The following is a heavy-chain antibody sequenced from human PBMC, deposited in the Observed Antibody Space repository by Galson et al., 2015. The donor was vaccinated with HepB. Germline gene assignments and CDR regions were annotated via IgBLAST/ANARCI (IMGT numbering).Heavy chain of an antibody. V-gene: IGHV3-33*01. CDR3: ARVSYDSTGYYYYDY. J-gene: IGHJ4*02. Sequence: SLRLSCAASGFTFSNYGMHRVRQAPGKGLEWVAVIWFDGDNKYYADSVKGRFTISRDNSKNTVYLQMNSLRAEDTAVYYCARVSYDSTGYYYYDYWGQGILVTVSS. D-gene: IGHD3-22*01. CDR1: GFTFSNYG. CDR2: IWFDGDNK.